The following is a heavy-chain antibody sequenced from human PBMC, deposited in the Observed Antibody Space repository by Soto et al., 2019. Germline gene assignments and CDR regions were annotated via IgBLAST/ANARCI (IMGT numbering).Heavy chain of an antibody. D-gene: IGHD6-13*01. CDR1: GYTFTSYD. J-gene: IGHJ3*02. Sequence: ASVKVSCKASGYTFTSYDINWVRQATGQGLEWMGWMNPNSGNTGYAQKFQGRVTMTRNTSISTAYMELSSLRYEDTALYYCARGPPASGTSLYPAFEMWGQETMVTVSS. CDR2: MNPNSGNT. V-gene: IGHV1-8*01. CDR3: ARGPPASGTSLYPAFEM.